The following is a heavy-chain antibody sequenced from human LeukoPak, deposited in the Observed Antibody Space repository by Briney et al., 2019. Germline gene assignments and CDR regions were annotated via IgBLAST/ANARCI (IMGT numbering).Heavy chain of an antibody. Sequence: ASXXVSCEASGYTFTSYDINWVRQATGQGLEWIGWMNPNSGNTGYAQKFQGRVTITRNTSISTAYMELSSLRSEDTAVYYCARVTVAGSEGGDDAFDIWGQGTMVTVSS. CDR2: MNPNSGNT. V-gene: IGHV1-8*03. CDR1: GYTFTSYD. J-gene: IGHJ3*02. CDR3: ARVTVAGSEGGDDAFDI. D-gene: IGHD6-19*01.